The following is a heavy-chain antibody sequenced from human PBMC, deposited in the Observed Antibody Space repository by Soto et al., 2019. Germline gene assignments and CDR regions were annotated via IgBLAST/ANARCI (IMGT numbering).Heavy chain of an antibody. D-gene: IGHD2-2*01. CDR3: ARERGYCSSTSCYSYYFDY. J-gene: IGHJ4*02. V-gene: IGHV3-21*01. Sequence: GGSLRLSCAASGFTFSSYSMNWVRQATGKGLEWVSSISSSSSYIYYADSVKGRFTISRDNAKNSLYLQMNSLRAEDTAVYYCARERGYCSSTSCYSYYFDYWGQGTLVTVSS. CDR1: GFTFSSYS. CDR2: ISSSSSYI.